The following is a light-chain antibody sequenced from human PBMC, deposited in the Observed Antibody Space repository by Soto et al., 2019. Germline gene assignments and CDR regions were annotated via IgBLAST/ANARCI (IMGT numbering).Light chain of an antibody. J-gene: IGKJ4*01. Sequence: EIVLTQSPATLSLSPGERATLSCGACQSVSSDYLAWYQQIPGLAPRLLIFDASSRATGIPDRFSGSGSGTEFTLTISRLEPEDSAVYYCQQYGSSPLTFGGGTKV. V-gene: IGKV3D-20*01. CDR3: QQYGSSPLT. CDR1: QSVSSDY. CDR2: DAS.